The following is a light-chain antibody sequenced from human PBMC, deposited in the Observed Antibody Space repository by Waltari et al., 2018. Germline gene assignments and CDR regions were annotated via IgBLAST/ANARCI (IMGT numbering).Light chain of an antibody. Sequence: QSALTQPASVSGSPGQSITISCTGTSSDVGGYNYVSWYQQHPGKAPKLMIYDVRERPSGVSNRFSGSKSGNTASLTVSGLQAEDEADYYCSSFTSSNTFVFGGGTKLTVL. CDR2: DVR. CDR1: SSDVGGYNY. CDR3: SSFTSSNTFV. J-gene: IGLJ2*01. V-gene: IGLV2-14*01.